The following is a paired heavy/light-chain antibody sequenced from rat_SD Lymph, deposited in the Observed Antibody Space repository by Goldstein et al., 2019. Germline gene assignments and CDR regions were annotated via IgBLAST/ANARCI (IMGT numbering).Heavy chain of an antibody. D-gene: IGHD1-12*02. CDR2: ISSSSSYI. CDR3: ARLGYYYDGTYYYDYYVMDA. Sequence: EVQLVESGGGLVQPGRSLKLSCLASGFTFSNYGMNWIRQAPGKGLEWVASISSSSSYIYYADTVKGRFTISRDNAKNTLYLQMTSLRSEDTALYYCARLGYYYDGTYYYDYYVMDAWGQGASVTVSS. J-gene: IGHJ4*01. CDR1: GFTFSNYG. V-gene: IGHV5-34*01.
Light chain of an antibody. Sequence: DTVLTQSPALAVSPGERVTISCRASESVSTGMHWYQQKPGQQPKLLIYGASNLESGVPARFSGSGSGTDFTLTIDPVEADDTATYFCQQSWNDWTFGGGTKLELK. V-gene: IGKV3S10*01. J-gene: IGKJ1*01. CDR1: ESVSTG. CDR3: QQSWNDWT. CDR2: GAS.